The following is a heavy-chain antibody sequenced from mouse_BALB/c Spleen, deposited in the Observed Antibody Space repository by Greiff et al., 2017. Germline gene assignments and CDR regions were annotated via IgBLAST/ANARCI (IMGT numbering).Heavy chain of an antibody. Sequence: VQLQQSGAELVKPGASVKLSCTASGFNIKDTYMHWVKQRPEQGLEWIGRIDPANGNTKYDPKFQGKATITADTSSNTAYLQLSSLTSEDTAVYYCARYHYYGSSYHYAMDYWGQGTSVTVSA. CDR3: ARYHYYGSSYHYAMDY. CDR1: GFNIKDTY. V-gene: IGHV14-3*02. D-gene: IGHD1-1*01. CDR2: IDPANGNT. J-gene: IGHJ4*01.